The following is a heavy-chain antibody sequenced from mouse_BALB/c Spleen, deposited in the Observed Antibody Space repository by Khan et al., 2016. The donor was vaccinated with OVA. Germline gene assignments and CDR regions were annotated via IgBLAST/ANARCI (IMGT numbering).Heavy chain of an antibody. D-gene: IGHD1-1*01. Sequence: EVQLQESGPGLVKPSQSLSLTCTVTGYSITTDYAWNWIRQFPGKKLEWMGFISYSGNTKYNPSLKSRISITRDTSKNQFFLQLKSVTTEDTARYYCARVYGGDFDYWGQGTTLTVSS. CDR1: GYSITTDYA. CDR3: ARVYGGDFDY. V-gene: IGHV3-2*02. J-gene: IGHJ2*01. CDR2: ISYSGNT.